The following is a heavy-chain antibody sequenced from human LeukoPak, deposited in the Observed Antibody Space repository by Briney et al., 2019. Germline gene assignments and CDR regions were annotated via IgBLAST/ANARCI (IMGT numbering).Heavy chain of an antibody. Sequence: GGSLRLSCAASGFTFSSYAMSWVRQAPGKGXXXXXXXXGSGGSTYYADSVKGRFTISRDNSKNTLYLQMNSLRAEDTAVYYCAKLGDYGDYHYGGWFDYWGQGTLVTVSS. CDR2: XXGSGGST. J-gene: IGHJ4*02. CDR1: GFTFSSYA. V-gene: IGHV3-23*01. CDR3: AKLGDYGDYHYGGWFDY. D-gene: IGHD4-17*01.